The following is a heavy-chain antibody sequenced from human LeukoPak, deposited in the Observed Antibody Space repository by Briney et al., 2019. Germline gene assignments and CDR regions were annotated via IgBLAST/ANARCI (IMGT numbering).Heavy chain of an antibody. D-gene: IGHD1-26*01. V-gene: IGHV1-69*13. J-gene: IGHJ4*02. CDR2: IIPIFGTA. Sequence: GASVKVSCKASGYTFTGYYMHWVRQAPGQGLEWMGGIIPIFGTANYAQKFQGRVTITADESTSTAYMELSSLRSEDTAVYYCATSFPDLVPEWELPYYFDYWGQGTLVTVSS. CDR3: ATSFPDLVPEWELPYYFDY. CDR1: GYTFTGYY.